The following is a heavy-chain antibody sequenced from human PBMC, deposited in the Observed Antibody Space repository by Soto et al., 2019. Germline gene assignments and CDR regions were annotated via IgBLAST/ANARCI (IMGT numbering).Heavy chain of an antibody. CDR3: VGGNWNYGFDY. CDR1: GGSISSYY. V-gene: IGHV4-59*01. J-gene: IGHJ4*02. D-gene: IGHD1-7*01. CDR2: IYYSGST. Sequence: QVQLQESGPGLVKPSETLSLTCTVSGGSISSYYWSWIRQPPGKGLEWIGYIYYSGSTNYNPSLKSRVTISVDMSKNQCSLKLSSVTDADTAVYYCVGGNWNYGFDYWGQGTLVTVSS.